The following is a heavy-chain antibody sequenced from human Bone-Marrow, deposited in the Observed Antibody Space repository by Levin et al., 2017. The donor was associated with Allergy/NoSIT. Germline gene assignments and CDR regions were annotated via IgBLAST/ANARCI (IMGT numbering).Heavy chain of an antibody. D-gene: IGHD3-3*01. Sequence: ASVKVSCKASGYTFTGYYMHWVRQAPGQGLEWMGWINPNSGGTNYAQKFQGRVTMTRDTSISTAYMELSRLRSDDTAVYYCARETVTPYDFWSGYSYYYDGMDVWGQGTTVTVSS. CDR3: ARETVTPYDFWSGYSYYYDGMDV. CDR2: INPNSGGT. V-gene: IGHV1-2*02. CDR1: GYTFTGYY. J-gene: IGHJ6*02.